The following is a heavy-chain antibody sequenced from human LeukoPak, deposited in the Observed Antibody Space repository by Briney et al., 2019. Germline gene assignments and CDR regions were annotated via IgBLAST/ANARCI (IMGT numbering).Heavy chain of an antibody. J-gene: IGHJ4*02. CDR3: ARESDSSGYYDY. D-gene: IGHD3-22*01. Sequence: GGSLRLSCAASGFTFSNSWMDWVRQTPGKGLEWVSYISSSSTYTNSADSVRGRFTISRDNAKNSLYLQMNSLRVEDTAVYYCARESDSSGYYDYWGQGTLVTVSS. V-gene: IGHV3-21*05. CDR2: ISSSSTYT. CDR1: GFTFSNSW.